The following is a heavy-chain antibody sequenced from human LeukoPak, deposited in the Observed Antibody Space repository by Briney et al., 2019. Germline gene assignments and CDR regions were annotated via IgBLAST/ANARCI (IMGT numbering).Heavy chain of an antibody. CDR1: GYSFTSYW. Sequence: GESLQISCKGSGYSFTSYWIGWVRQVPGKGLEWMGIIYPGDSDTRYSPSFQGQVTISADKSISTAYLQWSSLKASDTAMYYCARHAIAARPNSDDAFDIWGQGTMVTVSS. D-gene: IGHD6-6*01. J-gene: IGHJ3*02. CDR3: ARHAIAARPNSDDAFDI. CDR2: IYPGDSDT. V-gene: IGHV5-51*01.